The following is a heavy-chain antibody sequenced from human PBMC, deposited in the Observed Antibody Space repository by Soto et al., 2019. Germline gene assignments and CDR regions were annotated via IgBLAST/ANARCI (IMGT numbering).Heavy chain of an antibody. CDR2: ISSSSSYI. Sequence: EVQLVESGGGLVKPGGSLRLSCAASGFTFSSYSMNWVRQAPGKGLEWVSSISSSSSYIYYADSVKGRFTISRDNAKNSLYLQMNSLRAEDTAVYYCARERGTLYYYYGMDVWGQGTTVTVSS. CDR3: ARERGTLYYYYGMDV. J-gene: IGHJ6*02. D-gene: IGHD3-16*01. V-gene: IGHV3-21*01. CDR1: GFTFSSYS.